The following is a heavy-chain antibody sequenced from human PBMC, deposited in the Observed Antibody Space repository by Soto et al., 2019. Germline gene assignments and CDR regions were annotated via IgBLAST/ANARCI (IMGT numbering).Heavy chain of an antibody. CDR2: INHSGST. D-gene: IGHD4-17*01. V-gene: IGHV4-34*01. J-gene: IGHJ6*03. CDR3: ARGSGYGDRHYYYYYMDV. CDR1: GGSFSGYY. Sequence: QVQLQQWGAGLLKPSETLSLTCAVYGGSFSGYYWSWIRQPPGKGLEWIGEINHSGSTNYNPSLKSRVTISVDTSKNQFSLKLSSVTAAATAVYYCARGSGYGDRHYYYYYMDVWGKGTTVTVSS.